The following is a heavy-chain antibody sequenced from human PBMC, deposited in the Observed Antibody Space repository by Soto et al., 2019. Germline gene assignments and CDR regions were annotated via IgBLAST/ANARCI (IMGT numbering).Heavy chain of an antibody. CDR3: ARGAMANFDD. Sequence: VQLAQSGAEVKKPGSSVKVSCKATGGTFGSHGVAWVRQAPGQGLEWMGGLIAMLGTATYAQRFQGRVTITGDERLSTSHLERRSLRSEDKAVYFCARGAMANFDDWGEGNVVIVSS. CDR1: GGTFGSHG. D-gene: IGHD5-18*01. V-gene: IGHV1-69*01. J-gene: IGHJ4*02. CDR2: LIAMLGTA.